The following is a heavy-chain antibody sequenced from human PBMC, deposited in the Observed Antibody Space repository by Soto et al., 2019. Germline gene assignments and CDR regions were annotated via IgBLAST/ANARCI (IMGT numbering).Heavy chain of an antibody. Sequence: EVQLVESGGGLVQPGGSLRLSCAASGFTFSSYVMHWVRQAPGKGLEYVSAISSNGGSTYYANSVKGRFTISRDNSKNTLYLQMGSLRAEDMAVYYCAIGHRYYGSGTPVDYWGQGTLVTVSS. CDR3: AIGHRYYGSGTPVDY. CDR2: ISSNGGST. D-gene: IGHD3-10*01. CDR1: GFTFSSYV. V-gene: IGHV3-64*01. J-gene: IGHJ4*02.